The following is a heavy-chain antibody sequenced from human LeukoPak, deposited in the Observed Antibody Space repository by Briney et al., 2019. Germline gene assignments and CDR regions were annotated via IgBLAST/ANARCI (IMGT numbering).Heavy chain of an antibody. V-gene: IGHV4-31*11. D-gene: IGHD2-15*01. CDR3: ARDHCSGGSCSRNGMDV. Sequence: PSQTLSLTCAVSGGSISSGDYYWSWIRQHPGKGLEWIGHIYYSGSTYYNPSLKSRVTISVDTSKNQFSLKLSSVTAADTAVYYCARDHCSGGSCSRNGMDVWGQGTTVTVSS. CDR2: IYYSGST. CDR1: GGSISSGDYY. J-gene: IGHJ6*02.